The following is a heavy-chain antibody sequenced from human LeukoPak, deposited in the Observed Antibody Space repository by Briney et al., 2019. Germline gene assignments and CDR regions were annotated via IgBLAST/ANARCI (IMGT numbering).Heavy chain of an antibody. D-gene: IGHD6-19*01. CDR1: GYTFTSNY. CDR3: AKDNRRHYTSGPNPDSLH. CDR2: IYPRDGST. J-gene: IGHJ4*02. V-gene: IGHV1-46*01. Sequence: ASVKVSCKASGYTFTSNYIHWVRQAPGPGLEWMGMIYPRDGSTSYAQKFQDRVTVTRDTSTSTVHMELSGLRSEDTAVYYCAKDNRRHYTSGPNPDSLHWGQGALVTVSS.